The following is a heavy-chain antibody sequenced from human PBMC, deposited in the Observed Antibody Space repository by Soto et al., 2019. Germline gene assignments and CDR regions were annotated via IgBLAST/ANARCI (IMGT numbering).Heavy chain of an antibody. CDR3: GISTTFYVILTGYYESDVFDI. CDR2: INAGNGNT. V-gene: IGHV1-3*01. CDR1: GYTFTSYA. D-gene: IGHD3-9*01. J-gene: IGHJ3*02. Sequence: ASVKVSCKASGYTFTSYAMHWVRQAPGQRLEWMGWINAGNGNTKYSQKFQGRVTITRDTSASTAYMELSSLRSEDTAVYYCGISTTFYVILTGYYESDVFDIWGKGTMVTVSS.